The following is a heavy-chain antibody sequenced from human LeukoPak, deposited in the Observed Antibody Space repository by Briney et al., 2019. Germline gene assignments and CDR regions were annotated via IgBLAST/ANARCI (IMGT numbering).Heavy chain of an antibody. CDR2: ISYDGSNK. CDR3: ARGDYYDSSGYHDY. CDR1: GFTFSSYA. D-gene: IGHD3-22*01. V-gene: IGHV3-30-3*01. J-gene: IGHJ4*02. Sequence: GRSLRLSCAASGFTFSSYAMHWVRQAPGKGLEWVAVISYDGSNKYYADSVKGRFTISRDNSKNTLYLQMNSLRAEDTAVYYCARGDYYDSSGYHDYWGQGTLVTVSS.